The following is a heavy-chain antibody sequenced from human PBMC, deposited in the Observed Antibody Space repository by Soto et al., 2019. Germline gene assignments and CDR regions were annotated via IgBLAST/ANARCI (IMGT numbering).Heavy chain of an antibody. CDR1: GINFSDHY. Sequence: PVGSLRLSCAASGINFSDHYMDWVRQAPGKGLEWVGRIRNKANSYTTQYAASVEGRFTISRDDSKKSLYLQMNSLKTEDTAVYYCSRESRLMVGASRGGLDYWGEGTLVTGSS. CDR2: IRNKANSYTT. J-gene: IGHJ4*02. D-gene: IGHD2-8*01. CDR3: SRESRLMVGASRGGLDY. V-gene: IGHV3-72*01.